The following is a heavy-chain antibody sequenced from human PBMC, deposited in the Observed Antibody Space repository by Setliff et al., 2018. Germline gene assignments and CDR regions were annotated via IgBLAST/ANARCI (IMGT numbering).Heavy chain of an antibody. Sequence: GGSLRLSCAASGFTFSSYWMSWVRQAPGKGLEWVANIKQDGSEKYHVDSVMGRFTISRDNAKNTLYLQMNSLRAEDTAVYYCASGGFPYYDFWSGYSGGDYYYYMDVWGKGTTVTVSS. V-gene: IGHV3-7*01. CDR3: ASGGFPYYDFWSGYSGGDYYYYMDV. J-gene: IGHJ6*03. CDR2: IKQDGSEK. CDR1: GFTFSSYW. D-gene: IGHD3-3*01.